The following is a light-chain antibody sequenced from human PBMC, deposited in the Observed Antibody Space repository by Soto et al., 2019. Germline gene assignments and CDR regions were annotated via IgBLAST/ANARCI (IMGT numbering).Light chain of an antibody. CDR1: QSVLFTSNDKNF. CDR2: WAS. J-gene: IGKJ1*01. V-gene: IGKV4-1*01. CDR3: QQYYKTPT. Sequence: DIVMTQSPHSLAVSLGERATLTCQSRQSVLFTSNDKNFLAWYQHKAGQTPKLIVNWASSREVGVHDRFSGSGSGTHFTLTISSLQAEDVAMYYCQQYYKTPTFGRGTKVDIK.